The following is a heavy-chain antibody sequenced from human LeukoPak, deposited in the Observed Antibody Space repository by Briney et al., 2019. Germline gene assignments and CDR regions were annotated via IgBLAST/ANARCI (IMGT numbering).Heavy chain of an antibody. D-gene: IGHD3-22*01. CDR2: IIPIFGIA. CDR1: GGTFSSYA. V-gene: IGHV1-69*04. Sequence: SVKVSCKASGGTFSSYAISWVRQAPGQGLEWMGRIIPIFGIANYAQKFQGRVTITADKDTSTAYMELSSLRSEGTAVYYCAITGGYSSGYYFYYWGQGTLVTVSS. CDR3: AITGGYSSGYYFYY. J-gene: IGHJ4*02.